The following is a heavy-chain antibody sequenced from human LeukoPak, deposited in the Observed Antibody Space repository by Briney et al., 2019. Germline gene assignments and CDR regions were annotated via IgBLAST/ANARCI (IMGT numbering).Heavy chain of an antibody. Sequence: SETLSLTCTVSGGSISSGGYYWSWIRQHPGKGLEWIGYIYHSGSTYYNPSLKSRVTISVDTSKNQFSLKLSSVTAADTAVYYCARLCLGGSCPRNAFDIWGQGTMVTVSS. J-gene: IGHJ3*02. D-gene: IGHD2-15*01. CDR3: ARLCLGGSCPRNAFDI. V-gene: IGHV4-31*03. CDR1: GGSISSGGYY. CDR2: IYHSGST.